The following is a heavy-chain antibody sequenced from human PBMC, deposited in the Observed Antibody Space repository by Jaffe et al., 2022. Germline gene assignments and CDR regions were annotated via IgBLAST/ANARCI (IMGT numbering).Heavy chain of an antibody. V-gene: IGHV4-59*01. D-gene: IGHD3-10*01. J-gene: IGHJ5*02. CDR2: IHYSGKT. CDR3: ARGGDYYGSETLFYL. CDR1: GGSISAYY. Sequence: QVRLQESGPGLVKPSETLSLTCTVSGGSISAYYWNWVRQSPGKGLEWIAYIHYSGKTDYNPSLKSRVTISLDTPNNQFSLNLSSMTAADTAVYYCARGGDYYGSETLFYLWGQGTRVTVSS.